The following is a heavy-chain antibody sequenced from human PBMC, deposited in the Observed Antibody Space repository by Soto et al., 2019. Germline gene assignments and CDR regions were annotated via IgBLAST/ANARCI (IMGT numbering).Heavy chain of an antibody. CDR1: GFTLSAYS. J-gene: IGHJ6*02. Sequence: EVQLVEAGGGLVQPGGSLRLSCAASGFTLSAYSMNWVRQAPGKGLEWISFINSGSDTIYYGDSVKGRFTISRDKAKNALYLQMNSLRDDDTAVYYCARPHLDRPTYYGLDVWGQGTTVTVSS. CDR3: ARPHLDRPTYYGLDV. CDR2: INSGSDTI. V-gene: IGHV3-48*02. D-gene: IGHD3-16*01.